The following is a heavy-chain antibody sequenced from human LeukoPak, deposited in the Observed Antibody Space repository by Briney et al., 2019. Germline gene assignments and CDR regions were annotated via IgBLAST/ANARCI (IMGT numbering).Heavy chain of an antibody. CDR2: ISGSGGST. V-gene: IGHV3-23*01. Sequence: GGSLRLSCAASGFTLSSFAMSWVRQAPGKGLEWVSAISGSGGSTYYADSVKDRFTISRDNSKNTLYLQMNSLRAEDTAVYYCAKVSKVFYFDYWGQGTLVTVSS. D-gene: IGHD2-8*01. CDR3: AKVSKVFYFDY. J-gene: IGHJ4*02. CDR1: GFTLSSFA.